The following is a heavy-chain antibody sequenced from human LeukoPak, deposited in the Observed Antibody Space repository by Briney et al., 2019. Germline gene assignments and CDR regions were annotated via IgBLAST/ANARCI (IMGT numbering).Heavy chain of an antibody. CDR3: AREYERHLVY. Sequence: GASVKVSCKASGYTFTNYDINWVRQATGQGLEWMGWINPNSGGTNYAQKFQGRVTMTRDTSISTAYMELSRLRSDDTAVYYCAREYERHLVYWGQGTLVTVSS. D-gene: IGHD6-13*01. V-gene: IGHV1-2*02. CDR2: INPNSGGT. CDR1: GYTFTNYD. J-gene: IGHJ4*02.